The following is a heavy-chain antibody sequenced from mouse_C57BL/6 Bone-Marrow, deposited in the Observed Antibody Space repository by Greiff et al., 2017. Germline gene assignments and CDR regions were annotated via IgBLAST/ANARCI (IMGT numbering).Heavy chain of an antibody. CDR3: ARSGDYVYAMDY. D-gene: IGHD2-4*01. CDR2: INPGSGGT. Sequence: QVQLQQSGAELVRPGTSVKVSCKASGYAFTNYLIEWVKQRPGQGLEWNGVINPGSGGTNYNEKFKGKATLTADKSSSTAYMQLSSLTSEDSAVYFCARSGDYVYAMDYWGQGTSVTVSS. J-gene: IGHJ4*01. CDR1: GYAFTNYL. V-gene: IGHV1-54*01.